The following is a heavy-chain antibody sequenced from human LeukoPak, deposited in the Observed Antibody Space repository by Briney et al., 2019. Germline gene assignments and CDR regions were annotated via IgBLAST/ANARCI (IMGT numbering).Heavy chain of an antibody. CDR2: ISGSGGST. CDR1: GFTFSSYA. J-gene: IGHJ4*02. Sequence: GGSLRLSCAASGFTFSSYAMSWVRQAPGRGLEWVSAISGSGGSTYYADSVKGRFTISRDNSKNTLYLQMNSLRAEDTAVYYCAKAPTRSEGFDYWGQGTLVTVTS. CDR3: AKAPTRSEGFDY. V-gene: IGHV3-23*01.